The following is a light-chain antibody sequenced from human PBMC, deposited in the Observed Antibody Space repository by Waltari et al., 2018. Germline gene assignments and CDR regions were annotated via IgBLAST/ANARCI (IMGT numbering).Light chain of an antibody. V-gene: IGLV1-40*01. CDR2: GNS. CDR3: QSYDSTLSGSMI. J-gene: IGLJ2*01. Sequence: QSVLTKPPSVSGAPGQRVTISCTGSSSNIGAGYDVPWYQQLPGTAPKLLIYGNSNRPSGVPDRFSGSKSGTSASLAITGLQAEDEADYYCQSYDSTLSGSMIFGGGTKLTVL. CDR1: SSNIGAGYD.